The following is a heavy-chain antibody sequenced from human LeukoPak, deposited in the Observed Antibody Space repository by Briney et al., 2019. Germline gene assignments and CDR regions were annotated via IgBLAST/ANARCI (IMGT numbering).Heavy chain of an antibody. CDR1: GGSISSGDYY. CDR3: ARNDCSSTSCQFGDAFDI. V-gene: IGHV4-30-4*08. Sequence: PSQTLSLTCTVSGGSISSGDYYWSWIRQPPGKGLEWIGYIYYTVSTFYNPSPESRVAISVDTPKNLFSLKLTSVTAADTAVYYWARNDCSSTSCQFGDAFDIWGQGAMVTVSS. J-gene: IGHJ3*02. D-gene: IGHD2-2*01. CDR2: IYYTVST.